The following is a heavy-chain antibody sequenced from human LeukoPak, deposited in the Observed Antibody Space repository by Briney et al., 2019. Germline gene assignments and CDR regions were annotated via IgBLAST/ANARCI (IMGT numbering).Heavy chain of an antibody. CDR2: ISGSGGST. CDR1: GFTFSSYA. CDR3: ARDLGVIVHPSDY. J-gene: IGHJ4*02. V-gene: IGHV3-23*01. D-gene: IGHD3-16*02. Sequence: GGSLRLSCGGSGFTFSSYAMSWVRQAPGKGLEWISAISGSGGSTYYADSVKGRFTISRDDAKNSLYLQMNSLRAEDTAVYYCARDLGVIVHPSDYWGQGALVTVSS.